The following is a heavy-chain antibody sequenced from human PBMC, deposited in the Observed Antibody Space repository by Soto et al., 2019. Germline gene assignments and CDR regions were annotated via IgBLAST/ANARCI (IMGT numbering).Heavy chain of an antibody. V-gene: IGHV2-5*02. D-gene: IGHD3-16*01. Sequence: QITLKESSPPLVKPTQTLTLTCTFSGFSLSTSGVNVGWIRQPPGKALEWLALIYWDDDKRYSPSLKSRLTITKDTSKNQVVLTMTNMDPVDTATYCCARGSYDVGFDYWGQGTLVTVSS. CDR1: GFSLSTSGVN. CDR3: ARGSYDVGFDY. CDR2: IYWDDDK. J-gene: IGHJ4*02.